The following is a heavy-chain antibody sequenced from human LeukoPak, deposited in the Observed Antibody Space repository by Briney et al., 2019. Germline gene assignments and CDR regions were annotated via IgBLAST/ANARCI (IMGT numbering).Heavy chain of an antibody. CDR1: GYTFTSYA. J-gene: IGHJ6*04. CDR2: INACNGNT. V-gene: IGHV1-3*01. Sequence: ASVKVSCKTSGYTFTSYAMHWVRQAPGQRLEWMGWINACNGNTKYSQKLQGRVTITSDTSASTAYMELSSLRSDDTAVYYCAAFGHNWNAAGYHYGMDVWGKGTTVTVSS. D-gene: IGHD1-1*01. CDR3: AAFGHNWNAAGYHYGMDV.